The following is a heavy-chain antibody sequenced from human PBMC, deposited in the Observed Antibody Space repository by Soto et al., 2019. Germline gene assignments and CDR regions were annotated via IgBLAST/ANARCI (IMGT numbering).Heavy chain of an antibody. CDR1: GFTFNKHA. V-gene: IGHV3-23*01. CDR3: AKAELGMDAFDI. D-gene: IGHD7-27*01. J-gene: IGHJ3*02. CDR2: ISGLGNRV. Sequence: EAQLLESGGDLVQPGGSLRLSCEASGFTFNKHATNWVRQAPGKGLEWVSSISGLGNRVYYADSVKGRFTISRDNSKNTVYLQMSSLRAEDTAIFYCAKAELGMDAFDIWGPGTSVTVSS.